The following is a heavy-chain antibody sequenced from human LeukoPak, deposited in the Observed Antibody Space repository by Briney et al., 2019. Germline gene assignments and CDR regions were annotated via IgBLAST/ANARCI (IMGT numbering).Heavy chain of an antibody. CDR2: INHSGST. Sequence: KPSETLSLTCAVYGGSFGGYYWSWIRQPPGKGLEWIGEINHSGSTNYNPSLKSRVTISVDTSKNQFSLKLSSVTAADTAVYYCAGEGYCSSTSCHARSDYWGQGTLVTVSS. D-gene: IGHD2-2*01. CDR3: AGEGYCSSTSCHARSDY. CDR1: GGSFGGYY. J-gene: IGHJ4*02. V-gene: IGHV4-34*01.